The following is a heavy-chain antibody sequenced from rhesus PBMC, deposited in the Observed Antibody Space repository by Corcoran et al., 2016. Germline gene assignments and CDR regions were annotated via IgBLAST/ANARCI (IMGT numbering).Heavy chain of an antibody. V-gene: IGHV4S10*01. J-gene: IGHJ4*01. CDR2: VFGTSSNT. D-gene: IGHD4-29*01. CDR3: ARATTAAAHFGY. Sequence: VQLQESGPGVVKPSETLSLTCAVSGGSISDSYRWNWIRQPPGKGLEWSGDVFGTSSNTNYNPSLKSRVTISKDTAKNQFSLKLNSVTAADTAVYYCARATTAAAHFGYWGQGVLVTVSS. CDR1: GGSISDSYR.